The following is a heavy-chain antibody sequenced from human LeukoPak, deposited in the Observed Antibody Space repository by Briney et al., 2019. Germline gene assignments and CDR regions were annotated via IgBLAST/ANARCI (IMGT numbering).Heavy chain of an antibody. J-gene: IGHJ6*02. CDR2: IASGGGANR. CDR3: ARIGTTTRGPAGLDV. Sequence: GGSLRLSCAASGFTFSSYEMDWVRQAPGKGLEWVSYIASGGGANRFYSESVKGRFTISRDNAKNSLYLHMNSLRAEDTGVYYCARIGTTTRGPAGLDVWGQGTTVTVSS. D-gene: IGHD2/OR15-2a*01. V-gene: IGHV3-48*03. CDR1: GFTFSSYE.